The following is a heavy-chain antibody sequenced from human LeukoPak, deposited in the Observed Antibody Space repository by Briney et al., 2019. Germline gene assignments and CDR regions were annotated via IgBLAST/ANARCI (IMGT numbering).Heavy chain of an antibody. CDR2: ISNDGSNK. J-gene: IGHJ4*02. V-gene: IGHV3-30*04. CDR1: GFSFSSHA. D-gene: IGHD6-13*01. CDR3: ARDGPGSSRYFDY. Sequence: GGSLRLSCAASGFSFSSHAMHWVRQAPGKGLEWVAVISNDGSNKYYADFVKGRFTISRDNSRNTLYLQMNSLRAEDTAVYYCARDGPGSSRYFDYWGQGALVTVSS.